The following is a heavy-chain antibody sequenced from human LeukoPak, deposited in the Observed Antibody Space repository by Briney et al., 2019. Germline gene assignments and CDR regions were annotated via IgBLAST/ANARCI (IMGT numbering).Heavy chain of an antibody. CDR3: AKDKVGASYYFDY. Sequence: PAGSLRLSCAASGFTFSSYGMHWVRQAPGKVLEWVAVISYDGSNKYYADSVKGRFTISRDNSKNTLYLQMNSLRAEDTAVYYCAKDKVGASYYFDYWGQGTLVTVSS. CDR1: GFTFSSYG. J-gene: IGHJ4*02. D-gene: IGHD1-26*01. V-gene: IGHV3-30*18. CDR2: ISYDGSNK.